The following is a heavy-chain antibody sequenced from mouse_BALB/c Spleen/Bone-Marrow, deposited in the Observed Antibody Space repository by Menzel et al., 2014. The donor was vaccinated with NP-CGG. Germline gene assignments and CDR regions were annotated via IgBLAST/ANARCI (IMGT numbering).Heavy chain of an antibody. D-gene: IGHD2-4*01. CDR1: GYSFTGYF. J-gene: IGHJ3*01. Sequence: VQLQQSGPELVKPGASVKISCTASGYSFTGYFMNWVMQSPGKSLEWIGRINPYNGDTFYNQKFKGKATLTVDKSSSTAHMELRSLASEDAAVYYCARSGDDDGFAYWGQGTLVTVSA. CDR3: ARSGDDDGFAY. CDR2: INPYNGDT. V-gene: IGHV1-20*02.